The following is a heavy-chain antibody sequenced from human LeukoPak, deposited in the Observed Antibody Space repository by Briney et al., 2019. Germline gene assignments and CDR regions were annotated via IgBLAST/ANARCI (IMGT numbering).Heavy chain of an antibody. D-gene: IGHD2-8*01. V-gene: IGHV4-4*07. Sequence: SETLSLTCTVSGGSISSYYWSWIRQPAGKGLEWIGLIYTSGSTTYNPSLKSRVTMSVDTSKNQFSLKLSSVTAADTAVYYCARVTPNGDMDVWGKGTTVTVSS. CDR3: ARVTPNGDMDV. CDR1: GGSISSYY. CDR2: IYTSGST. J-gene: IGHJ6*03.